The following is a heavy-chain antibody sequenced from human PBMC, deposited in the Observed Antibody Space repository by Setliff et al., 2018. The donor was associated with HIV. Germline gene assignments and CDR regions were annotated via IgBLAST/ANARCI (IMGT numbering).Heavy chain of an antibody. CDR3: ARDEQWLVLY. CDR1: GDSIGTYY. CDR2: INHSGST. Sequence: KPSETLSLTCSVSGDSIGTYYWSWIRQPPGKGLEWIGEINHSGSTNYNPSLKSRVTISVDTSKNQFSLKLSSVTAADTAVYYCARDEQWLVLYWGQGTLVTVSS. J-gene: IGHJ4*02. V-gene: IGHV4-34*01. D-gene: IGHD6-19*01.